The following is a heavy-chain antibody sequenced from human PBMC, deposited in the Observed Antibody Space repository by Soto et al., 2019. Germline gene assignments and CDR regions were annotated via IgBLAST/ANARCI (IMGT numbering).Heavy chain of an antibody. CDR1: GFTFSSYA. J-gene: IGHJ6*02. D-gene: IGHD3-10*01. Sequence: GGSLRLSCAASGFTFSSYAMSWVRQAPGKGLEWVSAISSSGGSTYYADSVKGRFTISRDNSKNTLYLQMNSLRAEDTAVYYCAKDLNLWIGSGSQTDYYYYGMDVWGQGTTVTVSS. V-gene: IGHV3-23*01. CDR2: ISSSGGST. CDR3: AKDLNLWIGSGSQTDYYYYGMDV.